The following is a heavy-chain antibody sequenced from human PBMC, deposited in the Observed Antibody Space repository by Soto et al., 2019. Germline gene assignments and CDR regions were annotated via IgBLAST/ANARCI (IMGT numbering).Heavy chain of an antibody. D-gene: IGHD6-19*01. Sequence: EVQLVESGGGLVKPGGSLRLSCAASGFTFSSYSMNWVRQAPGKGLEWVSSISSSSSYIYYADSVKGRFTISRDNAKNSLYLQMNSLRAEDTAVYYCARVQENSSGWVPGYWGQGTLVTVSS. CDR3: ARVQENSSGWVPGY. CDR1: GFTFSSYS. V-gene: IGHV3-21*01. CDR2: ISSSSSYI. J-gene: IGHJ4*02.